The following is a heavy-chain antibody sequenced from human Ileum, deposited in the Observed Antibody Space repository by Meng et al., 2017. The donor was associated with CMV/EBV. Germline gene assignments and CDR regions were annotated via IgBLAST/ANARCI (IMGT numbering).Heavy chain of an antibody. D-gene: IGHD3-9*01. CDR3: VKEDWYFDF. V-gene: IGHV1-2*02. CDR1: GYTFTAKH. Sequence: QRQLVTPGTEGKKPGASLKVSCKTSGYTFTAKHLDWVRQAPGQGLEWMGWIYPQNGGTYFAQKFQGRVTMTSDTSITTAYMELSSLTSDDTAIYYCVKEDWYFDFWGQGTLVTVSS. CDR2: IYPQNGGT. J-gene: IGHJ4*02.